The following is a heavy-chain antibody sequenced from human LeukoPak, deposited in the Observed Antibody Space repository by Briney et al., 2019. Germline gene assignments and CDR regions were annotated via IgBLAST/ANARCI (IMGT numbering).Heavy chain of an antibody. CDR1: GGSFSGYY. D-gene: IGHD3-3*01. CDR3: ARGNAITIFGVVNIRGYFDY. J-gene: IGHJ4*02. CDR2: INHSGST. V-gene: IGHV4-34*01. Sequence: PSETLSLTCAVYGGSFSGYYWSWIRQPPGKGLERIGEINHSGSTNYNPSLKSRVTISVDTSKNQFSLKLSSVTAADTAVYYCARGNAITIFGVVNIRGYFDYWGQGTLVTVSS.